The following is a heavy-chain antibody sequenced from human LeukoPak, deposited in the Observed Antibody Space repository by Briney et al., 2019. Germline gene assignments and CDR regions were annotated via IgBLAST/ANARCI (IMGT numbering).Heavy chain of an antibody. Sequence: ASVKVSCKASGYTFTGYYMHWVRQAPGQGLEWMGWINPNSGGTNYAQKFQGRVTMTRDTSISTAYMELSSLRSEDTAVYYCARGLQGYSSGYRTKYNWFDPWGQGTLVTVSS. D-gene: IGHD3-22*01. CDR1: GYTFTGYY. CDR3: ARGLQGYSSGYRTKYNWFDP. V-gene: IGHV1-2*02. CDR2: INPNSGGT. J-gene: IGHJ5*02.